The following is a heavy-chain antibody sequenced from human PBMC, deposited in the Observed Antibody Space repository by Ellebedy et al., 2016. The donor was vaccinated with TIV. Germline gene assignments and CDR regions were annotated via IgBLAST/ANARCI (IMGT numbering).Heavy chain of an antibody. CDR2: IYYSGST. J-gene: IGHJ6*02. CDR3: ARHGLGVRRGWDV. D-gene: IGHD3-10*01. V-gene: IGHV4-39*01. CDR1: GGSISSSSYY. Sequence: SETLSLTXTVSGGSISSSSYYWGWIRQPPGKGLEWIGSIYYSGSTYYNPSLKSRVTISVDTSKNQFSLKLSSVTAADTAVYYCARHGLGVRRGWDVWGQGTTVTVSS.